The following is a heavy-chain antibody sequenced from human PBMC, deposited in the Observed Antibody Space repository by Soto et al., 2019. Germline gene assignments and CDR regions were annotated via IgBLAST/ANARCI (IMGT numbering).Heavy chain of an antibody. CDR2: INHSGNT. D-gene: IGHD2-21*01. CDR1: GASLSDNY. J-gene: IGHJ5*02. CDR3: ARGRGEFDA. Sequence: SETLSLTCAVYGASLSDNYCNLLRQPPGKGLEWIGEINHSGNTNYNPSLRSRVTISIDTSKNQLSLNLRSVSAADTAVYYCARGRGEFDAWCQGTPITVSS. V-gene: IGHV4-34*01.